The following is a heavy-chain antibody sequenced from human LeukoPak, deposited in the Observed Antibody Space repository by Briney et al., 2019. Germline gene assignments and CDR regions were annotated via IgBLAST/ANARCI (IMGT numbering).Heavy chain of an antibody. J-gene: IGHJ4*02. D-gene: IGHD5-24*01. CDR1: GFTFSSYW. Sequence: GGSLRLSCAASGFTFSSYWMHWVRQAPGKGLLWVSRINSDVSSTSYADSVKGRFTISRDNAKNTLYLQTNSLRAEDTAVYYCARAPGRAGFDYWGQGTLVTVSS. V-gene: IGHV3-74*01. CDR2: INSDVSST. CDR3: ARAPGRAGFDY.